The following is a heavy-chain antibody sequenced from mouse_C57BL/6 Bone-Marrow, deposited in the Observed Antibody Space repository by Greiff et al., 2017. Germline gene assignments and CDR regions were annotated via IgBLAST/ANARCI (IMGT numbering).Heavy chain of an antibody. Sequence: EVQLQQSGGDLVKPGGSLKLSCAASGFTFSSYGMSWVRQTPDKRLEWVATISSGGSYTYYPDSVKGRFTISRDNAKNTLYLQMSSLKSEDTAMYYCASRTGTWYFDVWGTGTTVTVSS. CDR1: GFTFSSYG. CDR2: ISSGGSYT. V-gene: IGHV5-6*01. CDR3: ASRTGTWYFDV. J-gene: IGHJ1*03. D-gene: IGHD4-1*01.